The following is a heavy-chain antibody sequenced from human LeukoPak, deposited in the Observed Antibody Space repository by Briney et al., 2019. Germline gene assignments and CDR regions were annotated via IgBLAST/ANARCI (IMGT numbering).Heavy chain of an antibody. CDR3: ATGAQRGYSSTWPLLVDY. Sequence: SVNVSCKASGGTFSSYAISWVRQAPGQGLEWMGRIIPILGTETYAQKFQGRVTITADKSTSTVYMELSSLRSEDTAVYYCATGAQRGYSSTWPLLVDYWGQGTLVTVSS. V-gene: IGHV1-69*04. CDR1: GGTFSSYA. D-gene: IGHD6-13*01. CDR2: IIPILGTE. J-gene: IGHJ4*02.